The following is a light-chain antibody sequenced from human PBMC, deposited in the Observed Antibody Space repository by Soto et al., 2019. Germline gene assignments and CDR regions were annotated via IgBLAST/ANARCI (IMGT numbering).Light chain of an antibody. Sequence: ERVMTQSPATLSVSPGERATLSCRASQSVSSNLAWYQQKPGQTPKLLIYVASTRATGIPARFSGSGSGAEFTLTISSLQSEDFAVYYCQQYNVWTLTFGGGTKVEFK. J-gene: IGKJ4*01. CDR3: QQYNVWTLT. CDR1: QSVSSN. CDR2: VAS. V-gene: IGKV3-15*01.